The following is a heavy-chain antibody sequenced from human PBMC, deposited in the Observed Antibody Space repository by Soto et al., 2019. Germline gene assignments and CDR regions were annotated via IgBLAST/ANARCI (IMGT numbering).Heavy chain of an antibody. V-gene: IGHV4-34*01. D-gene: IGHD6-19*01. CDR2: VNHSGST. Sequence: PXGTLSLTCAVYGGSFSGYYWSWIRQPPGKGLEWIGEVNHSGSTNYNPSLKSRVTISVDTSKNQFSLKLSSVTAADTAVYYCARGIAVAVAFDIWGQGTMVTVSS. CDR1: GGSFSGYY. J-gene: IGHJ3*02. CDR3: ARGIAVAVAFDI.